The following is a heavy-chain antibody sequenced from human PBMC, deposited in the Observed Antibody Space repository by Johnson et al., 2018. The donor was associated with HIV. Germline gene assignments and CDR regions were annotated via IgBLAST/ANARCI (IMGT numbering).Heavy chain of an antibody. Sequence: EQLVESGGGLIQPGGSLRLSCAASGFTVSSNYMSWVRQAPGKGLEWVSVIYSGGSTYSADSVKGRFTISRDNSRNTLYLQMNSLRAEDTAVYYCARAKYGGAFDVWGQGTMVSVSS. D-gene: IGHD3-16*01. CDR3: ARAKYGGAFDV. J-gene: IGHJ3*01. V-gene: IGHV3-53*01. CDR2: IYSGGST. CDR1: GFTVSSNY.